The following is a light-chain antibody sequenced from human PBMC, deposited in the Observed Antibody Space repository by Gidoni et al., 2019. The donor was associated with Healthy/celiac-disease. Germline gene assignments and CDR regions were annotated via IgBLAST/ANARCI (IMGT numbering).Light chain of an antibody. CDR1: QSVSSSY. CDR3: QQYGSSYS. J-gene: IGKJ2*03. Sequence: EIVLTQSPGTLSLSPGERATLSCRASQSVSSSYLAWYHQKPGQAPRLLIYGASSRATGIPDRFSGSGSGTDFTLTISRLEPEDFAVYYCQQYGSSYSFXXXTKLEIK. V-gene: IGKV3-20*01. CDR2: GAS.